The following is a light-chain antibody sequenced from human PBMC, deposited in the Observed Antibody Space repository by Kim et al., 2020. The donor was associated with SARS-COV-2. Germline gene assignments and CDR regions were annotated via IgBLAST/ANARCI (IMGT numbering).Light chain of an antibody. CDR2: GNN. CDR1: SSNIGAGYD. CDR3: QSYDIRLSTSV. Sequence: RVTTSCTGSSSNIGAGYDVHWYQHLPGTAPKVLIYGNNNRPSGVPDRFSGSKSGTSASLAITGLQAEDEADYFCQSYDIRLSTSVFGGGTQLTVL. V-gene: IGLV1-40*01. J-gene: IGLJ3*02.